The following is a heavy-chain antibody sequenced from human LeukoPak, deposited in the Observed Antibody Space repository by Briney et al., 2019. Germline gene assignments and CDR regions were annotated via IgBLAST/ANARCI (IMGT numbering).Heavy chain of an antibody. CDR2: IYYSGST. D-gene: IGHD1-26*01. CDR3: ARSKYSGSYKEFDY. V-gene: IGHV4-59*01. J-gene: IGHJ4*02. CDR1: GGSISSYY. Sequence: SETLSITCTVSGGSISSYYWSWIRQPPGKGLEWIGYIYYSGSTNYNPSLKSRVTISVDTSKNQFSLKLSSVTAADTAVYYCARSKYSGSYKEFDYWGQGTLVTVSS.